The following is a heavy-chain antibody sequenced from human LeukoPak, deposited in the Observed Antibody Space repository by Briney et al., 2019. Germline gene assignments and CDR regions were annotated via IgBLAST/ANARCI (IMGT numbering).Heavy chain of an antibody. CDR3: TREQGTTGDLDV. V-gene: IGHV3-74*01. J-gene: IGHJ3*01. Sequence: GGSLRLSCAASGFTFSSYWMHWVRQAPGKGLVWVSRINSDGSSTSCADSVKGRFTISRDNAKNTLYLQMNSLRAEDTAVYYCTREQGTTGDLDVWGQGTMVTVSS. D-gene: IGHD1-7*01. CDR1: GFTFSSYW. CDR2: INSDGSST.